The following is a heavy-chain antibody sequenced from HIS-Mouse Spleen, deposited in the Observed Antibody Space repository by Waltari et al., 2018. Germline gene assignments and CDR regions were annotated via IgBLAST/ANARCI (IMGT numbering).Heavy chain of an antibody. CDR2: ISSSSSYI. Sequence: EVQLVESGGGLVKPGGSLSLSGAASGFTFSSYSITWVRQSPGKGLEWVSSISSSSSYIYYEDTVKGRFTISRDNAKNSLYLQMNSLRAEDTAVYYCARDRGQWLANDAFDIWGQGTMVTVSS. CDR3: ARDRGQWLANDAFDI. J-gene: IGHJ3*02. V-gene: IGHV3-21*01. CDR1: GFTFSSYS. D-gene: IGHD6-19*01.